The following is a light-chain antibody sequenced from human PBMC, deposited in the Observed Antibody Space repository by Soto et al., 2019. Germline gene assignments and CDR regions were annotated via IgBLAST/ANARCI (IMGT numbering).Light chain of an antibody. Sequence: QSALTQPASVSGSPGQSITLSCTATSSDVGGYTYVSWYQHHPGEAPKLMIYDLSNRPSGVSNRFSGSKSGNTASLTISGLQAEDEAYYYCSSYTSSSTTVIFGGGTKVTVL. CDR1: SSDVGGYTY. CDR2: DLS. CDR3: SSYTSSSTTVI. J-gene: IGLJ2*01. V-gene: IGLV2-14*03.